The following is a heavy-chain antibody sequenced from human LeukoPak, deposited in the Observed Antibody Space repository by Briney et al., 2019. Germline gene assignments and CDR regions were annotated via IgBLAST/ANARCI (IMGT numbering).Heavy chain of an antibody. J-gene: IGHJ4*02. CDR3: AREFAVGYLDY. CDR1: GFTFSSYA. V-gene: IGHV3-30-3*01. Sequence: GGSLRLSCAASGFTFSSYAMHWVRQAPGKGLEWVAVISYDGSNKYYADSVKGRFTISRDNSKNTLYLQMNSLRAEDTAVYYCAREFAVGYLDYWGQGTLVTVSS. CDR2: ISYDGSNK. D-gene: IGHD6-13*01.